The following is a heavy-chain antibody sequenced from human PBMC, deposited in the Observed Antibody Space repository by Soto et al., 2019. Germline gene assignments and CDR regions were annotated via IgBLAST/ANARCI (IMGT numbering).Heavy chain of an antibody. CDR2: IYYSGST. CDR1: GGSISSYY. V-gene: IGHV4-59*01. CDR3: ARDRPRSRHYYYGMDV. D-gene: IGHD2-15*01. J-gene: IGHJ6*02. Sequence: PSETLSLTCTVSGGSISSYYWSWIRQPPGKGLEWIGYIYYSGSTNYNPSLKSRVTISVDTSKNQFSLKLSSVTAADTAVYYCARDRPRSRHYYYGMDVWGQGTTVTVSS.